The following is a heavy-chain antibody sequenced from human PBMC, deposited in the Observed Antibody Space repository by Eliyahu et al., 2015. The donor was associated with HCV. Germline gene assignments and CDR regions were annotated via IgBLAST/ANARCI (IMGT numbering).Heavy chain of an antibody. V-gene: IGHV3-23*01. Sequence: FSSFAMSWVRQAPGKGLEWVSSISGSGGTTYYADSVKGRFTISRDNSKNTLYLQMNSLRADDTAVYYCAKDQHRVLWFGDTTMAGFDYWGQGTLVTVSS. CDR2: ISGSGGTT. D-gene: IGHD3-10*01. CDR1: FSSFA. CDR3: AKDQHRVLWFGDTTMAGFDY. J-gene: IGHJ4*02.